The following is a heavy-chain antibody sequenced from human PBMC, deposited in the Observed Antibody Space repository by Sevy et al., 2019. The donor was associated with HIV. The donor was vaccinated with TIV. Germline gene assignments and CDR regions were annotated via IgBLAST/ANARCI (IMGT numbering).Heavy chain of an antibody. CDR3: TTDITMIVVIIEGNY. V-gene: IGHV3-15*01. J-gene: IGHJ4*02. CDR2: IKSKTDGGTK. CDR1: GFTFSNAW. Sequence: GGSLRLSCAASGFTFSNAWMTWVRQAPGKGLEWVGRIKSKTDGGTKDYTAPVKGRFTISRDDSKNTLYLQMNSLKTEDTAVYYCTTDITMIVVIIEGNYWGQGTLVTVSS. D-gene: IGHD3-22*01.